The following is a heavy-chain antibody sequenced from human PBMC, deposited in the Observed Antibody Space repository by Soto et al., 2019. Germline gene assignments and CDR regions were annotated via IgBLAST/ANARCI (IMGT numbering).Heavy chain of an antibody. J-gene: IGHJ4*01. CDR1: GYTFTSYG. Sequence: QVHLVQSGAEVKKPGASVKVSCKASGYTFTSYGITWVRQAPGQGLEWMGWISAHNGNTDYAQKLQGRVIVTKDTSPSTAFMEPRRLISDGTAVYYLARGRYGDYWGQGALVTVSS. CDR3: ARGRYGDY. V-gene: IGHV1-18*01. CDR2: ISAHNGNT. D-gene: IGHD1-1*01.